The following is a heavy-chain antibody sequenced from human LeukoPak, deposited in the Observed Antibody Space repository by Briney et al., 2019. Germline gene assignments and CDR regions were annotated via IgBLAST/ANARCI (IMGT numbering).Heavy chain of an antibody. D-gene: IGHD2-2*01. CDR1: GFNFANHA. CDR3: VSFYETY. V-gene: IGHV3-74*01. Sequence: PGGSLRLSCAASGFNFANHAMSWVRQTPGKGLVWVSHINGDGSWTTYADSVKGRFTISKDNAKNTVYLQMNNLRAEDTAVYYCVSFYETYWGRGTLVTVSS. J-gene: IGHJ4*02. CDR2: INGDGSWT.